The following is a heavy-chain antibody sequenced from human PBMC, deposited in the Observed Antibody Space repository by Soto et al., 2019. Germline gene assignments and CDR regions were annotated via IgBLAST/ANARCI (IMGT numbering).Heavy chain of an antibody. V-gene: IGHV3-30*18. CDR2: ISYDGSNK. CDR1: GFTFSSYG. J-gene: IGHJ4*02. Sequence: GGSLRLSCAASGFTFSSYGMHWVRQAPGKGLEWVAVISYDGSNKYYADSVKGRFTISRDNSKNTLYLQMNSLRAEDTAVYYCAKETYVGRTFDYWGQGTLVTVSS. D-gene: IGHD1-26*01. CDR3: AKETYVGRTFDY.